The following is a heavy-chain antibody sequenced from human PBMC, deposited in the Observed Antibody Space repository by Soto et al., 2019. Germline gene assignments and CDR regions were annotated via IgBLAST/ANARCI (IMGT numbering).Heavy chain of an antibody. V-gene: IGHV4-38-2*01. Sequence: PSETLSLTCAVSGYSISSGYYWGWIRQPPGKGLEWIGSIYHSGSTYYNPSLKSRVTISVDTSKNQFSLKLSSVTAADTAVYYCARAVDGVIYYYGMDVWGQGTTVTVSS. D-gene: IGHD6-19*01. CDR1: GYSISSGYY. CDR2: IYHSGST. J-gene: IGHJ6*02. CDR3: ARAVDGVIYYYGMDV.